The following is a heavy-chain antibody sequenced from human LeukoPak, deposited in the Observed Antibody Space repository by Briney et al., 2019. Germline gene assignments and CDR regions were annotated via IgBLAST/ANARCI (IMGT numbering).Heavy chain of an antibody. CDR2: ISYDGSNK. V-gene: IGHV3-30*03. CDR3: ARSELLNAFDI. Sequence: GGSLRLSCAASGFTFSSYGMHWVRQAPGKGLEWVAVISYDGSNKYYADSVKGRFTISRDNSKNTLYLQMNSLRAEDTAVYYCARSELLNAFDIWGQGTMVTVSS. CDR1: GFTFSSYG. D-gene: IGHD1-26*01. J-gene: IGHJ3*02.